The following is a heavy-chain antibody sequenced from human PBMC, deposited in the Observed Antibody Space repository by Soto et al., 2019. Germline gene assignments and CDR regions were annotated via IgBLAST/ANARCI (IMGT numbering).Heavy chain of an antibody. D-gene: IGHD6-13*01. CDR3: ARGTHTPAAADY. J-gene: IGHJ4*01. CDR1: GGSISSGGYY. V-gene: IGHV4-31*03. Sequence: SETLSLTCTVSGGSISSGGYYWSWIRQHPGKGLEWIGYIYYSGSTYYNPSLKSRVTISVDTYKNEFSLKQSTVTAGDTAVYFCARGTHTPAAADYWGHGTLVTVSS. CDR2: IYYSGST.